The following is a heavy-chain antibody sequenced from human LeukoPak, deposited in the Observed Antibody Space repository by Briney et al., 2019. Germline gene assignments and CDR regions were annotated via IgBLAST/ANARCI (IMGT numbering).Heavy chain of an antibody. V-gene: IGHV1-18*01. CDR3: ARDVPGSIGTTARFDP. J-gene: IGHJ5*02. Sequence: ASVKVSCTSSGYISSSYGISWIRQAPGQGLEWMGWISGYNDNTNYAQIFQGRVTMTTDTSTSTAYMELRSLRSDDTAVYYCARDVPGSIGTTARFDPWGQGTLVTVSS. CDR2: ISGYNDNT. CDR1: GYISSSYG. D-gene: IGHD1-1*01.